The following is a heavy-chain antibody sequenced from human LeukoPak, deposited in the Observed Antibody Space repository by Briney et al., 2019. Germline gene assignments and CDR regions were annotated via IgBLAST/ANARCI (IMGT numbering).Heavy chain of an antibody. V-gene: IGHV4-31*03. D-gene: IGHD2-21*02. Sequence: SQTLSLTCTVSGGSISSGGYYWSWIRQHPGKGLEWIGYIYYSGSTYYNPSLKSRVTISVDTSKNQFSLKLSSVTAADTAVYYCARGGTRDGGHYSDYWGQGTLVTVSS. CDR3: ARGGTRDGGHYSDY. CDR1: GGSISSGGYY. CDR2: IYYSGST. J-gene: IGHJ4*02.